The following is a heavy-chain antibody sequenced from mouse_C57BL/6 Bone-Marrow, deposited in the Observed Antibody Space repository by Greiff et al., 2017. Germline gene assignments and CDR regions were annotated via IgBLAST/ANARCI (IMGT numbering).Heavy chain of an antibody. V-gene: IGHV1-80*01. CDR2: IYPGDGGT. CDR3: ARWGRETWFAY. J-gene: IGHJ3*01. Sequence: QVQLQESGAELVKPGASVKISCKASGYAFSSYWMNWVKQRPGKGLEWIGQIYPGDGGTNYNGKFKGKATLTADKSSSTAYMQLSSLTSEDSAVYFCARWGRETWFAYWGKGTLVTVSA. CDR1: GYAFSSYW.